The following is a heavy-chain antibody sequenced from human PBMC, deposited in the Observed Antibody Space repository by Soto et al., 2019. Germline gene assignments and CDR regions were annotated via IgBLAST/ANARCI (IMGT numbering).Heavy chain of an antibody. CDR2: IYYGGST. Sequence: SETLSLTCAVSGASISSTCWWTWVRQPPGKGLEWIGEIYYGGSTNYNPSLKSRATISVDKSTNQFSLKVSSVTAADTAVYYCARGGISTSRYGLDGWGQGTTVNVSS. CDR3: ARGGISTSRYGLDG. D-gene: IGHD2-2*01. J-gene: IGHJ6*02. V-gene: IGHV4-4*02. CDR1: GASISSTCW.